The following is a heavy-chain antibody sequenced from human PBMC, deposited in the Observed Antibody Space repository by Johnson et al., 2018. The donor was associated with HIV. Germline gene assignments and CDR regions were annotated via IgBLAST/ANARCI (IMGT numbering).Heavy chain of an antibody. D-gene: IGHD3-16*01. CDR1: GFTLRSYW. Sequence: VQLVESGGGLVQPGGSLRLSCAASGFTLRSYWMSWVRQAPGKGLEWVANINRDGSEKYYVDSVKGRFTISRDNAEKSLYLQMNSLRAEDTAVYYALLGQDGGGIWGQGTMVTVSS. CDR2: INRDGSEK. CDR3: LLGQDGGGI. J-gene: IGHJ3*02. V-gene: IGHV3-7*01.